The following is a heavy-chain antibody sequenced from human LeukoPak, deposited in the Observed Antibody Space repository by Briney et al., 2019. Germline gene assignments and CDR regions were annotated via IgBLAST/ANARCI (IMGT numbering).Heavy chain of an antibody. CDR3: ARDGGTMVREVYYYYGMDV. V-gene: IGHV4-59*01. D-gene: IGHD3-10*01. J-gene: IGHJ6*02. CDR2: IYYSGSA. Sequence: SETLSLTCTVSGGSISSYYWSWIRQPPGKGLEWIGYIYYSGSANYNPSLKSRVTISVDTSKNQFSLKLSSVTAADTAVYYCARDGGTMVREVYYYYGMDVWGQGTTDTVSS. CDR1: GGSISSYY.